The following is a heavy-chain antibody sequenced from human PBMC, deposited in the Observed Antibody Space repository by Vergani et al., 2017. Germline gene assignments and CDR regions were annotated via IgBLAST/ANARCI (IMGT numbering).Heavy chain of an antibody. CDR1: GGSISSYY. Sequence: QVQLQESGPGLVKPSQTLSLTCTVSGGSISSYYWSWIRQPPGKGLEWIGYIYYSGSTNYNPSLKSRVTISVDTSKNPFSLKLSSVTAADTAVYYCARDGNDFWSGSNSNWFDPWGQGTLVTVSS. V-gene: IGHV4-59*01. CDR3: ARDGNDFWSGSNSNWFDP. D-gene: IGHD3-3*01. CDR2: IYYSGST. J-gene: IGHJ5*02.